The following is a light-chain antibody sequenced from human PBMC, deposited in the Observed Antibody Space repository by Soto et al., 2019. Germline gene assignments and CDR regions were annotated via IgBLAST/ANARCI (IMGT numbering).Light chain of an antibody. Sequence: DIRVTQSPSSLSASVGDRVTITCRASQAVSVYLNWYQQKPGKAPKVLIYAASSLQRGVPSRFSGSGSGTEFTLTISSLQSEDFATYYCRQSYSTPYTFGQGTKLEIK. V-gene: IGKV1-39*01. J-gene: IGKJ2*01. CDR2: AAS. CDR3: RQSYSTPYT. CDR1: QAVSVY.